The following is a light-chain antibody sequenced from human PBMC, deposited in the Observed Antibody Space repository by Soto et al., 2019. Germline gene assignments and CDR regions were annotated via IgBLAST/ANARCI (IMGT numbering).Light chain of an antibody. Sequence: NALTKYTATLPLSSREGGTLSCRASQSVSTNYLAWYQQKPGQAPRLLIYGASNRAPGIPDRFSGSGSGTDFTLTISRLEPEDFAVYYCQQYGRSGTFGEGTKVDI. J-gene: IGKJ4*02. CDR3: QQYGRSGT. CDR1: QSVSTNY. V-gene: IGKV3-20*01. CDR2: GAS.